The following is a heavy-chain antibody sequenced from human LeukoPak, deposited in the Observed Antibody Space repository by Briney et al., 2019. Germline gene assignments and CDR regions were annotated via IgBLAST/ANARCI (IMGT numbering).Heavy chain of an antibody. CDR1: GFTFSSYW. D-gene: IGHD4-17*01. CDR3: VFGGNDYGDYGGGDYFDY. Sequence: GGSLRLSCAASGFTFSSYWMSWVRQAPGKGLEWVAYIKQDVTEKYYVDSVKGRFSISRDNAKNSLYLQMNSLRAEDTAVYYCVFGGNDYGDYGGGDYFDYWGQGTLVTVSS. CDR2: IKQDVTEK. J-gene: IGHJ4*02. V-gene: IGHV3-7*01.